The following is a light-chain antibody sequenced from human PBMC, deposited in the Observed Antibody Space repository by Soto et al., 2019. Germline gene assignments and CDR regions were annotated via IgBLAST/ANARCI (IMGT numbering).Light chain of an antibody. J-gene: IGKJ4*01. V-gene: IGKV1-39*01. CDR3: LQTFTTHIT. CDR2: SSS. Sequence: DIQMTQSPSSLSASAGDTVTITCRASKNIADYLSLYQQKPGKAPKLLMYSSSILHDGVSSRFSGDGSGTAFTLTIAGLQPEDFATYYCLQTFTTHITFGGGTTVEFK. CDR1: KNIADY.